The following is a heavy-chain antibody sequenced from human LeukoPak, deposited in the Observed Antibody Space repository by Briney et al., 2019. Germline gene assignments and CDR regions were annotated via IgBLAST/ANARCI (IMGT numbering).Heavy chain of an antibody. D-gene: IGHD4-17*01. CDR2: ISGSGGST. V-gene: IGHV3-23*01. CDR3: AKSSSGDYDTGANWFDP. J-gene: IGHJ5*02. CDR1: GFTFSSYA. Sequence: GGSLRLSCAASGFTFSSYAMSWVRQAPGKGLEWVSAISGSGGSTYYAASVKGRFTISRDNSKNTLYLQMNSLRAEDTVVYYCAKSSSGDYDTGANWFDPWGQGTLVTVSS.